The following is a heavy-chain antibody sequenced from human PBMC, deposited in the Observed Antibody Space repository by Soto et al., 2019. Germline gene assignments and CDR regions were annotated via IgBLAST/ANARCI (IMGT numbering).Heavy chain of an antibody. CDR3: ARSPNYYYYGFDV. Sequence: QVQLQESGPGLVKPSETLSLTCTVSGGSVSSGTYFWSWIRQSPGKRLEWIAYIYYGGSTNYNPSLKSRATISVDTSKSQVSLTLTSVTPADAAVYYCARSPNYYYYGFDVWGQGTTVIVSS. CDR1: GGSVSSGTYF. V-gene: IGHV4-61*01. J-gene: IGHJ6*02. CDR2: IYYGGST.